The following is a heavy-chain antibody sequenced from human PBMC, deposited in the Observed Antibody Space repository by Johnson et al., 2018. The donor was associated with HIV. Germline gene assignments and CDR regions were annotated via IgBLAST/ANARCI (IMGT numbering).Heavy chain of an antibody. CDR1: GFTFDDYA. Sequence: VQLVESGGALVQPGGSLRLSCAASGFTFDDYAMHWVRQAPGKGLEWVSGISWNSGSIGYADSVKGRFTISRDNAKNSLYLQMNSLRAEDTALYYCAKDIALRYYYVLRGAFDIWGQGTMVTVSS. J-gene: IGHJ3*02. CDR2: ISWNSGSI. D-gene: IGHD3-10*02. V-gene: IGHV3-9*01. CDR3: AKDIALRYYYVLRGAFDI.